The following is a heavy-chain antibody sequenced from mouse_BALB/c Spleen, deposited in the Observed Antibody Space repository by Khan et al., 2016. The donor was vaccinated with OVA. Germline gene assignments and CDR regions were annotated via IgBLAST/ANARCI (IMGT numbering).Heavy chain of an antibody. CDR2: IYPGSDSG. Sequence: QVQLQQSGPELVKPGASVKMSCKASGYTFTDYVISWVKRRTGQGLEWIGEIYPGSDSGYYNEKFKGKATLTADKSSNTAYMQLSRLTSDDATVYFCTREGVGNCVRYFDVWGAGTTVTVSS. CDR1: GYTFTDYV. CDR3: TREGVGNCVRYFDV. V-gene: IGHV1-81*01. D-gene: IGHD2-1*01. J-gene: IGHJ1*01.